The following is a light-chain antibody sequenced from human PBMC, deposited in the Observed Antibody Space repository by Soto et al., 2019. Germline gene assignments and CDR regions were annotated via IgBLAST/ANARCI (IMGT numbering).Light chain of an antibody. J-gene: IGKJ2*02. V-gene: IGKV2-28*01. Sequence: DIVMTQSPLSLPVTPGEPASISCRSSQSLLHSNGYNYLDWYLQKPGQSPQLLIYLGSNRASGVPDRFSGSGSGTDFTLKISTVEAEDVGVYYCMQALQTPPCTFGQGTKLEIK. CDR2: LGS. CDR1: QSLLHSNGYNY. CDR3: MQALQTPPCT.